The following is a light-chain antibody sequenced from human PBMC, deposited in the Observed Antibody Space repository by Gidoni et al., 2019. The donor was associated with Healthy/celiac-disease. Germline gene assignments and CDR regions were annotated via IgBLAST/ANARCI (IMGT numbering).Light chain of an antibody. J-gene: IGKJ2*01. CDR3: QQYNSWPPYT. Sequence: EIVMTQSPATLSMSPGERATLSCRASQTISSNLAWYQQRPGQAPRLLIYGASTRATGIPARCSGSGSGTEFSLTISSLQSEDFAVYYCQQYNSWPPYTFGQGTKLEIK. CDR1: QTISSN. V-gene: IGKV3-15*01. CDR2: GAS.